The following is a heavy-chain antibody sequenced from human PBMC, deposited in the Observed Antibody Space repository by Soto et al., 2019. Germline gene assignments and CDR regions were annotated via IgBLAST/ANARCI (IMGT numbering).Heavy chain of an antibody. CDR3: ARDRADYGSGSYYNY. J-gene: IGHJ4*02. CDR1: GFTFSSYA. CDR2: ISYDGSNK. D-gene: IGHD3-10*01. Sequence: QVQLVESGGGVVQPGRSLRLSCAASGFTFSSYAMHWVRQAPGKGLEWVAVISYDGSNKYYADSVKGRFTISRDNSKNTLYLQINSLRAEDTAVYYGARDRADYGSGSYYNYWGQGTLVTVSS. V-gene: IGHV3-30-3*01.